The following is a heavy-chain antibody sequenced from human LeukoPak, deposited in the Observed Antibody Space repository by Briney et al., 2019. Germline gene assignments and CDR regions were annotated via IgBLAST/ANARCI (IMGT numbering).Heavy chain of an antibody. CDR1: GGSISSYY. D-gene: IGHD3-10*01. J-gene: IGHJ3*01. V-gene: IGHV4-4*07. CDR2: IYTSGST. CDR3: ARGLVTMVRGVRPNDAFDV. Sequence: NPSETLSLTCTVSGGSISSYYWSWIRQPAGKGLEWIGRIYTSGSTNYNPSLKSRVTMSVDTSKNQFSLKLSSVTAADTAVYYCARGLVTMVRGVRPNDAFDVWGQETMVTVSS.